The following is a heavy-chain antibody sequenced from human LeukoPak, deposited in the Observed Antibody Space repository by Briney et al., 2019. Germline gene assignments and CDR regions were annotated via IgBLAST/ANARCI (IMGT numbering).Heavy chain of an antibody. D-gene: IGHD6-19*01. Sequence: PSETLSLTCAVSGVSISSDNWWSWVRQPPGKGLEWIGEIYHSGSTNYNPSLQSRVTISVDKSNNHFSLRLTSVTAADTAVYYCATNGWYCLDHWGQGALVTVSS. J-gene: IGHJ1*01. CDR3: ATNGWYCLDH. CDR1: GVSISSDNW. V-gene: IGHV4-4*02. CDR2: IYHSGST.